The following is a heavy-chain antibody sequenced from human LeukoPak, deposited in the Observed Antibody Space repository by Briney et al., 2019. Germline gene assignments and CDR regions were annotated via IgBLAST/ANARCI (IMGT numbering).Heavy chain of an antibody. CDR1: GFTFSDYY. D-gene: IGHD6-13*01. V-gene: IGHV3-11*01. Sequence: KPGGSLRLSCAASGFTFSDYYMSWIRQAPGKGLEWVSYIGNSGSTIYYADSVKGRFTISRDNAKNSLYLQMNSLRVEDTAVYYCARRGIAAAKRGFDPWGQGTLVTVSS. CDR2: IGNSGSTI. J-gene: IGHJ5*02. CDR3: ARRGIAAAKRGFDP.